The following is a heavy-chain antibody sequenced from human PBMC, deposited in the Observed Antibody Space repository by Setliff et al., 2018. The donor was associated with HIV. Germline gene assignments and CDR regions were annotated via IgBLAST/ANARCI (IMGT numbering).Heavy chain of an antibody. CDR1: GDSASSTSGA. Sequence: PSQTLSLTCVISGDSASSTSGAWTWIRQSPSGGLEWLGRTYYRSEWKNDYAVSLKSRITVNADTSKNQFSLHLKSVTPEDSAVYYCAGGTWFDGLDSWSQGSLVTVSS. CDR2: TYYRSEWKN. CDR3: AGGTWFDGLDS. V-gene: IGHV6-1*01. D-gene: IGHD3-9*01. J-gene: IGHJ4*02.